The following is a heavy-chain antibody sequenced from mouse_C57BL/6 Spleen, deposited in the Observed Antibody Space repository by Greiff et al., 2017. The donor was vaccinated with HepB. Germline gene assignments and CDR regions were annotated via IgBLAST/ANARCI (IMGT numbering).Heavy chain of an antibody. V-gene: IGHV7-3*01. CDR2: IRNKANGYTT. D-gene: IGHD1-1*01. CDR1: GFTFTDYY. J-gene: IGHJ4*01. Sequence: EVKLMESGGGLVQPGGSLSLSCAASGFTFTDYYMSWVRQPPGKALEWLGFIRNKANGYTTEYSASVKGRFTISRDNSQSILYLQMNALRAEDSATYYCARRRYYGSSYDYAMDYWGQGTSVTVSS. CDR3: ARRRYYGSSYDYAMDY.